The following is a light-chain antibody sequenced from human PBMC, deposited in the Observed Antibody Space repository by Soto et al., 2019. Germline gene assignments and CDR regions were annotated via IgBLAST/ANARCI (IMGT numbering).Light chain of an antibody. J-gene: IGLJ1*01. CDR1: SSDVGPYKY. V-gene: IGLV2-8*01. CDR2: AVN. CDR3: SSYASGNIYV. Sequence: QSVLTQPPSASGSPGQSVTISCTGTSSDVGPYKYVSWYQQHPGKAPKLIIYAVNQRPSGVPDRFSGSKSGNTASLTVSGLQAKDEADYYCSSYASGNIYVFGPGTKVTVL.